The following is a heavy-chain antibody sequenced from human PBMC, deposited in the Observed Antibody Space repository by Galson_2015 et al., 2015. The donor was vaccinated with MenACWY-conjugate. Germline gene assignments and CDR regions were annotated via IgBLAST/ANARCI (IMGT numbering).Heavy chain of an antibody. CDR2: ISSSSSYI. CDR3: ARDAAYGSGSYYRAFDI. J-gene: IGHJ3*02. Sequence: SLRLSCAASGFTFSSYSMNWVRQAPGKGLEWVSSISSSSSYIYYADSVKGRFTISRDNAKNSLYLQMNSLRAEDTAVYYCARDAAYGSGSYYRAFDIWGQGTMVTVSS. V-gene: IGHV3-21*01. CDR1: GFTFSSYS. D-gene: IGHD3-10*01.